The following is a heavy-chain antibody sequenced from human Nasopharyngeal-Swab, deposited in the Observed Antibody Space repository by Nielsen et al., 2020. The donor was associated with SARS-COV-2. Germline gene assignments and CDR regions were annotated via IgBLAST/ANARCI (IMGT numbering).Heavy chain of an antibody. CDR3: ARDQTFFVAAAGTLLPYYYYYYYMDV. D-gene: IGHD6-13*01. CDR2: ISGSGGST. Sequence: GGSLRLSCAASGFTFSSYAMSWVRQAPGKGLEWVSAISGSGGSTYYADSVKGRFTISRDNSKNTLYLQMNSLRAEDTAVYYCARDQTFFVAAAGTLLPYYYYYYYMDVWGKGTTVTVSS. J-gene: IGHJ6*03. V-gene: IGHV3-23*01. CDR1: GFTFSSYA.